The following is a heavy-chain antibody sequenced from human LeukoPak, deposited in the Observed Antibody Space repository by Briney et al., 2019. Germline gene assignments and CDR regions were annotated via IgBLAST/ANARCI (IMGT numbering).Heavy chain of an antibody. V-gene: IGHV4-39*07. CDR1: GGSISSSSYY. Sequence: SETLSLTCTVSGGSISSSSYYWGWIRQPPGKGLEWIGSIYYSGSTYYNPSLKSRVTISVDTSKNQFSLKLSSVTAADTAVYYCARGRRTTVTVGYFDLWGRGALVTVSS. J-gene: IGHJ2*01. D-gene: IGHD4-17*01. CDR2: IYYSGST. CDR3: ARGRRTTVTVGYFDL.